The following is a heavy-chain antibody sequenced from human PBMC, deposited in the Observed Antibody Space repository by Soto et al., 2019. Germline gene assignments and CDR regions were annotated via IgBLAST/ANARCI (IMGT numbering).Heavy chain of an antibody. D-gene: IGHD6-25*01. Sequence: EVHLVEAGGGLEQPGGSRRLSCAASGFTFRNYAMTWVRPAPGKGLEWVSTISGSGGVTHYADSVKGRFTISRDNPQNTLYLQMNSLTAEDTAIYYCAKASGAASSYYYFAMDVWGQGTTVTVSS. J-gene: IGHJ6*02. V-gene: IGHV3-23*04. CDR3: AKASGAASSYYYFAMDV. CDR2: ISGSGGVT. CDR1: GFTFRNYA.